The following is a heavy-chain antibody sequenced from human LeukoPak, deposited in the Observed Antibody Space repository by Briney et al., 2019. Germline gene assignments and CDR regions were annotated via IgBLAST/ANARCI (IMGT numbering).Heavy chain of an antibody. CDR2: IYYSGTT. CDR1: SGSISSGGYS. Sequence: SETLSLTCTVSSGSISSGGYSWSWIRQHPGKGLEWIGYIYYSGTTYYTPSLRRRVTISVDTSKNQFSLRLSSVTAADTAVYYCAIFGPPNCSGGSCLFDYWGQGTLVTVSS. J-gene: IGHJ4*02. V-gene: IGHV4-31*03. CDR3: AIFGPPNCSGGSCLFDY. D-gene: IGHD2-15*01.